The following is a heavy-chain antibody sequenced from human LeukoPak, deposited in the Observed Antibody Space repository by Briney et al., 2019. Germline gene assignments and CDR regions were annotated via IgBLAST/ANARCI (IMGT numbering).Heavy chain of an antibody. CDR3: AREYYYDSSGYPKPYYYYGMDV. V-gene: IGHV3-30-3*01. J-gene: IGHJ6*02. D-gene: IGHD3-22*01. Sequence: GGSLRLSCAASGFTFSSYAMHWVRQAPGKGLESVAVISYDGSNKYYADSVKGRFTIFRDNSKNTLYLQMNSLRAEDTAVYYCAREYYYDSSGYPKPYYYYGMDVWGQGTTVTVSS. CDR2: ISYDGSNK. CDR1: GFTFSSYA.